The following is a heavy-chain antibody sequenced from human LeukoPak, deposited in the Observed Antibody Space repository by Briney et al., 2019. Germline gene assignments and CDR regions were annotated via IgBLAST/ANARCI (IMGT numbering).Heavy chain of an antibody. CDR3: ASSNPPLSGPFDY. V-gene: IGHV3-30-3*01. Sequence: GGSLRLSCAASGFTFSSYAMHWVRQAPGKGLEWVAVISYDGSNKYYADSVKGRFTISRDNSKNTLYLQMNSLRAEDTAVYYCASSNPPLSGPFDYWGQGTLVTVSS. CDR1: GFTFSSYA. J-gene: IGHJ4*02. D-gene: IGHD3-10*01. CDR2: ISYDGSNK.